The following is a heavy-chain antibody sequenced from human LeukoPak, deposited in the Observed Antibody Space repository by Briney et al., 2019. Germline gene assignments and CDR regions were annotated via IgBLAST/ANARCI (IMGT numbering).Heavy chain of an antibody. CDR3: ARVNTIFGVDIVSLGAEFEF. V-gene: IGHV3-30*03. CDR2: IPYDGTTK. D-gene: IGHD3-3*02. Sequence: GGSLRLSCGASGFTFSTYAMHWVRQAPGKGLECVSVIPYDGTTKDYADSVKGRFTISRDNSNDTLYLQMNSLRPEDTALYYCARVNTIFGVDIVSLGAEFEFWGQGTLVTVSS. CDR1: GFTFSTYA. J-gene: IGHJ4*02.